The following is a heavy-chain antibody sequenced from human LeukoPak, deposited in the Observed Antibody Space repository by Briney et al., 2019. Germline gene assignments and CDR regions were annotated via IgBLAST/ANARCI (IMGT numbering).Heavy chain of an antibody. CDR2: ISNIGDTI. CDR1: GFTFSDYY. CDR3: ARDGGYSSSWYGYYYYYYYMDV. Sequence: GGSLRLSCAASGFTFSDYYMSWIRQAPGKGLEWLSYISNIGDTIYYADSVKGRFTVSRNNAKKSLFLQMDSLRAEDTAVYYCARDGGYSSSWYGYYYYYYYMDVWGKGTTVTISS. V-gene: IGHV3-11*04. J-gene: IGHJ6*03. D-gene: IGHD6-13*01.